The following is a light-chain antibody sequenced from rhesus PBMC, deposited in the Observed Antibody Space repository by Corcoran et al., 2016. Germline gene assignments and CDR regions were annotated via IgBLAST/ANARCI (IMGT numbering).Light chain of an antibody. V-gene: IGKV1-80*01. J-gene: IGKJ1*01. CDR3: HHYYDTPWT. CDR2: ETS. CDR1: QDITND. Sequence: DIQVTQSPSSLSASVGDRVTITCRASQDITNDLSWYQQKPGEIPKLLVYETSTLHNGIPSRLSGSGSGTVFTLTLSSLPSEDFGTYSCHHYYDTPWTFRQGTKVEIK.